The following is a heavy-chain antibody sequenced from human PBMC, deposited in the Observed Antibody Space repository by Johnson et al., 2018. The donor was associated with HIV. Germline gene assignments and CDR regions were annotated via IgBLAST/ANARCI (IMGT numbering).Heavy chain of an antibody. V-gene: IGHV3-30*02. CDR1: GFIFSSYG. Sequence: QVQLVESGGGVVQPGGSLRLSCAASGFIFSSYGMHWVRQAPGKGLEWVAFIWYDGSKKYYVDSVKGRFTISRDNSKNTLFLQMSSLRAEDTAVYYCTKGDSGSDIWGQGTMVTVSS. J-gene: IGHJ3*02. CDR3: TKGDSGSDI. D-gene: IGHD6-19*01. CDR2: IWYDGSKK.